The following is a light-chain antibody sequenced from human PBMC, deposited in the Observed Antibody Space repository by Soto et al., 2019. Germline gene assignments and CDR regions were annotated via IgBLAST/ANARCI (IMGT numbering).Light chain of an antibody. CDR2: GAS. V-gene: IGKV3-20*01. CDR3: RHHVSSPPYT. Sequence: EIVLTQSPGTLSLSPGERATLSCRASQSFSSNYLAWYQQKGGQAPRLLIYGASSSATGIPDRFSSSGSGKHFTIPIRSLEPQDFAMYYCRHHVSSPPYTFGQGIKLEIK. CDR1: QSFSSNY. J-gene: IGKJ2*01.